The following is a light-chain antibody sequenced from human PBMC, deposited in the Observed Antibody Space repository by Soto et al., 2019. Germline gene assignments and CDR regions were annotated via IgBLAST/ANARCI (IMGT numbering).Light chain of an antibody. CDR1: SSNIGSNT. J-gene: IGLJ1*01. V-gene: IGLV1-44*01. Sequence: QSVLTQPPSASGTPGQRVTIPCSGSSSNIGSNTVNWYQQLPGTAPKLLIYSNNQRPSGVPDRFSGSKSGTSASLAISGLQSEDEADYYCAAWDDSLNGVYVFGTGTKSPS. CDR2: SNN. CDR3: AAWDDSLNGVYV.